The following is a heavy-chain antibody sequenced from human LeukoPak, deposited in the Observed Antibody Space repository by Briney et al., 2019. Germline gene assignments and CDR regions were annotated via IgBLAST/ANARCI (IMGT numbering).Heavy chain of an antibody. CDR3: ARGRYDSSGYYYFLL. Sequence: GASVKVSCKASGYTFTSYDTNWERQPTGQGLQSMRWMNPNSGNTGYAQKFQGRVTMTRNTSISTAYMELSSLRSEDTAVYYCARGRYDSSGYYYFLLWGQGTLVTVSS. D-gene: IGHD3-22*01. J-gene: IGHJ4*02. CDR2: MNPNSGNT. V-gene: IGHV1-8*01. CDR1: GYTFTSYD.